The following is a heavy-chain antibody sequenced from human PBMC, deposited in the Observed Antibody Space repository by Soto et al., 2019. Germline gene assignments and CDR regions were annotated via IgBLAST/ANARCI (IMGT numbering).Heavy chain of an antibody. V-gene: IGHV3-33*01. CDR2: IWYDVSNT. CDR1: GFIFRNYG. Sequence: VQLRESGGGVIQPGRSLRLSCAASGFIFRNYGMHWVRQVPGKGLEWLAVIWYDVSNTHYGDSLTGRFIISRDNSENSLYLQMNNVTAGDTAIYYCARDRASGSGSINSPFESWGQGTLVTVSS. J-gene: IGHJ4*02. CDR3: ARDRASGSGSINSPFES. D-gene: IGHD3-10*01.